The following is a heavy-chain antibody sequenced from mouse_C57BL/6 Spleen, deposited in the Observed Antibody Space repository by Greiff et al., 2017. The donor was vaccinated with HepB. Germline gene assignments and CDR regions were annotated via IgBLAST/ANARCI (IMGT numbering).Heavy chain of an antibody. J-gene: IGHJ2*01. V-gene: IGHV1-50*01. CDR2: IDPSDSYT. CDR1: GYTFTSYW. D-gene: IGHD1-1*01. Sequence: QVQLKQPGAELVKPGASVKLSCKASGYTFTSYWMQWVKQRPGQGLEWIGEIDPSDSYTNYNQKFKGNATLTVDASSSTAYMQLSSLTSEYSAVYYCARWPTVVWGYWGQGTTLTVSS. CDR3: ARWPTVVWGY.